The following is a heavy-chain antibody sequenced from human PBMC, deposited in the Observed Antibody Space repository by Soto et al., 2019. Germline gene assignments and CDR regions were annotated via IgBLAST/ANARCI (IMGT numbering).Heavy chain of an antibody. CDR3: ARDSGTTVTSSFDY. J-gene: IGHJ4*02. CDR2: INHSGST. CDR1: GGSFSGYY. Sequence: SETLSLTCAVYGGSFSGYYWSWIRQPPGKGLEWIGEINHSGSTNYNPSLKSRVTISVDTSKNQFSLKLSSVTAADTAVYYCARDSGTTVTSSFDYWGQGTLVTVSS. D-gene: IGHD4-17*01. V-gene: IGHV4-34*01.